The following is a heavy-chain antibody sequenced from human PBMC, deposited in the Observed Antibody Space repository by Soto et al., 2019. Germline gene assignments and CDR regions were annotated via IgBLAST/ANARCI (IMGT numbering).Heavy chain of an antibody. CDR1: GFNFEDYA. Sequence: EVQLVESGGGLVQPGRSLRLTCAASGFNFEDYAMHWVRQTPGNGLEWVSGISWNSGSIGYADSVKGRFTISRDNAKNSLYLQMNSLRAEYTALYYCAKDIAVDGTSAYFDYWGQGTLVTVS. CDR3: AKDIAVDGTSAYFDY. J-gene: IGHJ4*02. D-gene: IGHD6-19*01. V-gene: IGHV3-9*01. CDR2: ISWNSGSI.